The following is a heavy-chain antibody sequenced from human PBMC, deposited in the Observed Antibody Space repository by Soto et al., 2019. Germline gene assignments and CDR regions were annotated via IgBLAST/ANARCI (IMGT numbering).Heavy chain of an antibody. CDR3: AKRDWSSWLPFDY. CDR1: GLTFSSYA. D-gene: IGHD6-13*01. V-gene: IGHV3-23*01. Sequence: GGSLRLSCAASGLTFSSYAMSWVRQAPGKGLEWVSAISGSGGNTYYADSVKGRFTISRDNSKNTLYLQMNSLRAEDTAVYYCAKRDWSSWLPFDYWGQGTQVTVSS. J-gene: IGHJ4*02. CDR2: ISGSGGNT.